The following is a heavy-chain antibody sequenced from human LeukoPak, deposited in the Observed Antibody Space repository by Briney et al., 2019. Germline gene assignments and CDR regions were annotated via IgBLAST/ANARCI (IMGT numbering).Heavy chain of an antibody. D-gene: IGHD3-10*01. J-gene: IGHJ6*03. CDR3: ARIIRGSFSSLGYMDV. CDR2: IYRSGST. V-gene: IGHV4-59*01. Sequence: SETLSLTCSVSGGSISQYYWGWIRQPPGKRLEWMGQIYRSGSTDYNPSLKSRVSISMDSSENQFSLKLSSPTAADTAVYYCARIIRGSFSSLGYMDVWGKGTTVTVSS. CDR1: GGSISQYY.